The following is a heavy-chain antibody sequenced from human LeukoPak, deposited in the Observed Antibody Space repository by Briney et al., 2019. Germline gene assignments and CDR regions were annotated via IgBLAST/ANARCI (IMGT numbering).Heavy chain of an antibody. V-gene: IGHV1-18*04. CDR3: ARELIAVAGTSYDY. CDR1: GYTFTSYG. CDR2: ISAYNGNT. Sequence: ASVKVSCKASGYTFTSYGISWVRQAPGQGLEWVGWISAYNGNTNYAQKLQGRVTMTTDTSTSTAYMELRSLRSDDAAVYYCARELIAVAGTSYDYWGQGTLVTVSS. D-gene: IGHD6-19*01. J-gene: IGHJ4*02.